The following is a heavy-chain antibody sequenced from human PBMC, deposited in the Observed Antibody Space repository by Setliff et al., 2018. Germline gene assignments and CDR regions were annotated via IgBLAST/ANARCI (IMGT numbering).Heavy chain of an antibody. Sequence: LCLTCTVSGGSISNTYYYWSWIRQPAGQGLEWIGQIYTSWSTNYNPSLKSRVTISVDTSKNQFSLKLSSVTAADTAVYFCARVTGFSYMDVWGKGTTVTVSS. J-gene: IGHJ6*03. CDR2: IYTSWST. V-gene: IGHV4-61*09. CDR1: GGSISNTYYY. D-gene: IGHD3-3*01. CDR3: ARVTGFSYMDV.